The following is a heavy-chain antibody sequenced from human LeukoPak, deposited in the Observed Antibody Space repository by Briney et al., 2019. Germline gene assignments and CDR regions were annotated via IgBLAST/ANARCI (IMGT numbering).Heavy chain of an antibody. D-gene: IGHD3-10*01. CDR2: IYYSGST. V-gene: IGHV4-59*08. J-gene: IGHJ4*02. CDR3: AKSFYYASGLDY. CDR1: GGSISSYY. Sequence: SETLSLTCTVSGGSISSYYWSWIRQPPGKGLEWIGYIYYSGSTNYNPSLKSRVTISVDTSKNQFSLKLNSVTAADTAVYYCAKSFYYASGLDYWGQGTLVTVSS.